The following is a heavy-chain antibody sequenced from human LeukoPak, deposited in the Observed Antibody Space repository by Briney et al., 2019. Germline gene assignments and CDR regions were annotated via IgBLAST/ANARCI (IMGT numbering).Heavy chain of an antibody. CDR2: VSGATGNS. D-gene: IGHD3-22*01. J-gene: IGHJ4*02. Sequence: PGGSLRLSCTASGFTFTKYTMSWVRQAPGKGLEWVSSVSGATGNSYYVGSVKGRFTISRDDSKNTLYLQMNSLRAEDTAVYYCAKDHQCYDRSGYCPIDHWGQGTLVTVSA. V-gene: IGHV3-23*01. CDR1: GFTFTKYT. CDR3: AKDHQCYDRSGYCPIDH.